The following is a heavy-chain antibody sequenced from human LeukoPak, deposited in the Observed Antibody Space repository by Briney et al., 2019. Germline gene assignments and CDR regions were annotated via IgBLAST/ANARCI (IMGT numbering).Heavy chain of an antibody. Sequence: ASVKVSCKASGYTFTSYDINWVRQATGQGLEWMGWMNPNSGNTGYAQKFQGRVTMTRNTSISTAYMELSSLRSEDTAVYYCARNPVDQTVAGRIYYYYGMDVWGQGTTVTVSS. D-gene: IGHD6-19*01. CDR1: GYTFTSYD. CDR3: ARNPVDQTVAGRIYYYYGMDV. J-gene: IGHJ6*02. CDR2: MNPNSGNT. V-gene: IGHV1-8*01.